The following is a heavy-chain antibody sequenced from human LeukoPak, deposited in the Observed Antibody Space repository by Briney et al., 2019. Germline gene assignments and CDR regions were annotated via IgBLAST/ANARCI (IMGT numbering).Heavy chain of an antibody. CDR3: ARDRETYYDILTGYYTLGDAFDI. Sequence: PGGSLRLSCAASGFTFSTYWMHWVRQAPGKGLVWVSRINRDGSSTSYADSVKGRFTISRDNAKNTLYPQMNSLRAEDTAVYYCARDRETYYDILTGYYTLGDAFDIWGQGTMVTVSS. J-gene: IGHJ3*02. D-gene: IGHD3-9*01. CDR2: INRDGSST. CDR1: GFTFSTYW. V-gene: IGHV3-74*01.